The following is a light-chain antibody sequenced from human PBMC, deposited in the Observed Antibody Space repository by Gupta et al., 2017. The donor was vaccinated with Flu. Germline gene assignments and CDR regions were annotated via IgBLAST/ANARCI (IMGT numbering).Light chain of an antibody. V-gene: IGKV1-5*03. CDR2: RAS. J-gene: IGKJ4*01. CDR1: QSISTW. CDR3: QHYDNFLLT. Sequence: DVQLTQPPSTLSASVGDRVTITCRASQSISTWLAWYRQTPGKAPKLLIYRASTIESGVPPRFSGSGSGTEFTLTISTLQPDDFATYYCQHYDNFLLTFGGGTKVEIK.